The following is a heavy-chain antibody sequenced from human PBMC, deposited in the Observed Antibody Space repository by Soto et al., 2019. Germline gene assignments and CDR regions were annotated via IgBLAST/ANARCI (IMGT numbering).Heavy chain of an antibody. Sequence: GESLKISCTGSGYSFTSYWIAWVRQRPGKGLEWMGIIYPADSDARYSPSFQGQVTFSADKSINTAYLQWSSLKASDTAMYYCARRGKHPNWLDHWGQGTLVTVSS. V-gene: IGHV5-51*01. J-gene: IGHJ5*02. D-gene: IGHD3-16*01. CDR2: IYPADSDA. CDR1: GYSFTSYW. CDR3: ARRGKHPNWLDH.